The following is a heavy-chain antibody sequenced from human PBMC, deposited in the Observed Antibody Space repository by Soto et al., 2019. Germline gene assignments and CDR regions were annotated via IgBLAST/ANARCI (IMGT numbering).Heavy chain of an antibody. CDR3: AKYHYGSESYFDH. Sequence: QVHLVESGGGVVQPGASLTLSCAASGLPFNYSTMHWVRQAPGKGLEWVGVISYDGSRIYYGDSMKGRFAISRDNSQNTVYREMNSLRVEDTAVYFCAKYHYGSESYFDHWGQGALVTVSS. CDR2: ISYDGSRI. J-gene: IGHJ4*02. V-gene: IGHV3-30*09. CDR1: GLPFNYST. D-gene: IGHD3-10*01.